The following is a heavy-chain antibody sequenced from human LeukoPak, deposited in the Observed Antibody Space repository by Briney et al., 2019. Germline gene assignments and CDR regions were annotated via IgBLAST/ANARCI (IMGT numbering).Heavy chain of an antibody. Sequence: PSETLSLTCAVSGGSISSGNWWSWVRQPPGKGLEWIGEIYHGGSTNYNPSLKSRVPISVVNAKNHCSLKLTSVTAAGAAVNYSARISNYYFDYWGQGTLVTVSS. D-gene: IGHD1-1*01. CDR3: ARISNYYFDY. J-gene: IGHJ4*02. V-gene: IGHV4-4*02. CDR2: IYHGGST. CDR1: GGSISSGNW.